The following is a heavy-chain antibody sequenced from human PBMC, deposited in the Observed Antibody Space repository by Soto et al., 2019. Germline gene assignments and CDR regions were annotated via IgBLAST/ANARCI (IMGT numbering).Heavy chain of an antibody. D-gene: IGHD2-15*01. CDR2: ISGSGGST. Sequence: EVQLLESGGGLVQPGGSLRLSCAASGFTFSSYAMSWVRQAPGKGLEWVSAISGSGGSTYYADSVKGRFTISRDNSKNTLYLQMNSLRAEDTAVYYCAKDRLAVVISRNDAFDIWGQGTMVTVSS. V-gene: IGHV3-23*01. CDR1: GFTFSSYA. CDR3: AKDRLAVVISRNDAFDI. J-gene: IGHJ3*02.